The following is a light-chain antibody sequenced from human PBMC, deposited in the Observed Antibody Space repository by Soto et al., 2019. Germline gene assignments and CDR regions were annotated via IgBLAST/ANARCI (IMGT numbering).Light chain of an antibody. J-gene: IGLJ1*01. Sequence: QSVRTQPASVSGSPGQSITISCTGTSSDVGGYNYVSWYQHHPGKAPKLMIYDVSNRPSGVSNRFSGSKSGNTASLTISGLQPEDEADYYCSSYTPSNTRQIVFGTGTKVTVL. CDR3: SSYTPSNTRQIV. CDR1: SSDVGGYNY. V-gene: IGLV2-14*03. CDR2: DVS.